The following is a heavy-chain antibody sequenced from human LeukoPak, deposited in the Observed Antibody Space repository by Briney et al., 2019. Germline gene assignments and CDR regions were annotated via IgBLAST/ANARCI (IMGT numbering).Heavy chain of an antibody. CDR1: GDSISSYY. J-gene: IGHJ5*02. CDR3: ARIENPWFDP. V-gene: IGHV4-59*01. Sequence: SETLSLTCTVSGDSISSYYWSWIRQPPGKGLEWIGYIYYSGSTNYNPSLKSRVTISVDTSKNQFSLKLSSVTAADTAVYYCARIENPWFDPWGQGTLVTVSS. CDR2: IYYSGST.